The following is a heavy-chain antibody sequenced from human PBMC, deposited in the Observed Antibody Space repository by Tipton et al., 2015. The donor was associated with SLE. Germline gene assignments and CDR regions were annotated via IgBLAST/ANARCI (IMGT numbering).Heavy chain of an antibody. V-gene: IGHV4-38-2*01. CDR3: TVMYGSGSYPFDH. CDR1: GYSISKDYY. J-gene: IGHJ5*02. D-gene: IGHD3-10*01. Sequence: TLSLTCAVSGYSISKDYYWGWIRQSPGKGLEWIGIIYHSGSTYYNPSLRSRVTISVETSKNQFSLKLTSVTAADTAVYYCTVMYGSGSYPFDHWGRGTLVTVSS. CDR2: IYHSGST.